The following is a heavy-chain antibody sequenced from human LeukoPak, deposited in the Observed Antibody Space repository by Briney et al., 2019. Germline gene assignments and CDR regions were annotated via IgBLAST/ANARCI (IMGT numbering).Heavy chain of an antibody. CDR2: IYHSGST. J-gene: IGHJ6*03. D-gene: IGHD5-24*01. V-gene: IGHV4-38-2*02. CDR3: ARDSNRRDGLSLYYYYYMDV. CDR1: GYSISSGYY. Sequence: SETLSLTCTVSGYSISSGYYWGWIRQPPGKGLEWIGSIYHSGSTYYNPSLKSRVTISVDTSKNQFSLKLSSVTAADTAVYYCARDSNRRDGLSLYYYYYMDVWGKGTTVTVSS.